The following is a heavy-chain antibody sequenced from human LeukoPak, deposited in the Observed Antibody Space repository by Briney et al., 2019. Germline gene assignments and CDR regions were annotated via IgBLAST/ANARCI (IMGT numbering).Heavy chain of an antibody. Sequence: GGSLRPSCAASGFTFSSYWMSWDRQAPGKGLEWVANIKQDGSEKYYVDSVKGRFTISRDNAKNSLYLQMNSLRAEDTAVYYCAREGSGWYDGGNWFDPWGQGTLVTVSS. D-gene: IGHD6-19*01. CDR1: GFTFSSYW. V-gene: IGHV3-7*03. CDR3: AREGSGWYDGGNWFDP. J-gene: IGHJ5*02. CDR2: IKQDGSEK.